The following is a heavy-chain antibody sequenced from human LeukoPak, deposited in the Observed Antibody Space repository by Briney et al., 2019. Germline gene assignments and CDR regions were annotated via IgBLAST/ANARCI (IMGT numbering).Heavy chain of an antibody. Sequence: GGSLRLSCTASGFSFRSYAMPWVRQAPGKGPEYVSAISRSGNTTYYADSVKGRFIVSRDNSKKTLFLQMSDLRPEDTAVYYCATPGSSWGQGSPVIVS. J-gene: IGHJ4*02. CDR3: ATPGSS. D-gene: IGHD6-13*01. CDR2: ISRSGNTT. V-gene: IGHV3-64*02. CDR1: GFSFRSYA.